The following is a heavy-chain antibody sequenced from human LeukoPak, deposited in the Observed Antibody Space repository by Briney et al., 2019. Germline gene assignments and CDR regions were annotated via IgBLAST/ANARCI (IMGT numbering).Heavy chain of an antibody. V-gene: IGHV1-2*02. J-gene: IGHJ4*02. D-gene: IGHD2-21*02. CDR1: GFSFTDYY. CDR2: INAHSGGR. CDR3: VREGNELLSKNFDY. Sequence: ASVKVSCKASGFSFTDYYIHWVPQAPGQGLEWMGYINAHSGGRNSPQKFQGRVTMTTDTSISAAYIELSSRISDDRAMYYCVREGNELLSKNFDYWGQGTLVTVSS.